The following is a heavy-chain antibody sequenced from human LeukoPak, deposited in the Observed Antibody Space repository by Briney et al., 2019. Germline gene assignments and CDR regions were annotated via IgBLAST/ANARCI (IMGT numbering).Heavy chain of an antibody. D-gene: IGHD4-11*01. CDR3: AKDHSLLYSNCFDY. CDR2: ISGSGGST. J-gene: IGHJ4*02. V-gene: IGHV3-23*01. CDR1: GFTFNNYA. Sequence: GGSLRLSCAASGFTFNNYAMSWVRQAPGKGLEWVSAISGSGGSTYYADSVKGRFTISRDNSKNTLYLQMNSLRAEDTAVYYCAKDHSLLYSNCFDYWGQGTLVTVSS.